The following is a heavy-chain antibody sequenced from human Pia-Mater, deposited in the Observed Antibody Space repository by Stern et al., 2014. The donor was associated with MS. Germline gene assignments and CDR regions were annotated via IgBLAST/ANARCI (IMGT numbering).Heavy chain of an antibody. V-gene: IGHV3-13*01. Sequence: AQLLESGGGLVQPGGSLRLSCAASGFTFSSYDMHWVRPATGKGLEWVSAIGTAGDTYYPGSVKGRFTISRENAKNSLYLQMNSLRAGDTAVYYCARGVGSGWYGGGYYFDYWGQGTLVTVSS. CDR1: GFTFSSYD. CDR3: ARGVGSGWYGGGYYFDY. CDR2: IGTAGDT. D-gene: IGHD6-19*01. J-gene: IGHJ4*02.